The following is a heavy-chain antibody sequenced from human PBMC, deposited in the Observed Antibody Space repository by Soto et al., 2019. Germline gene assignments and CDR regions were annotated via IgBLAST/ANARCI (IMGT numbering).Heavy chain of an antibody. Sequence: PGASLDFSCACSGYTFSYYSIGWLRPLHGKGLESIGTAYPDDSDTRYSPSSRGQVTISVDKSISLTYLQWSSLKASDSARYYCASIGSIYNPFDYWGQGTLVTVSS. V-gene: IGHV5-51*01. CDR2: AYPDDSDT. D-gene: IGHD1-1*01. CDR1: GYTFSYYS. CDR3: ASIGSIYNPFDY. J-gene: IGHJ4*02.